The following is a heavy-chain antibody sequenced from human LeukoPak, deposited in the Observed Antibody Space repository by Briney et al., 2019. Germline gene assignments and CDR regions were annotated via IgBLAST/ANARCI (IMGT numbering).Heavy chain of an antibody. J-gene: IGHJ4*02. CDR2: IGTTGDT. V-gene: IGHV3-13*01. CDR1: GFTFSSYD. CDR3: AKGSSGWYDY. Sequence: GGPLRLSCAASGFTFSSYDMHWVRQATGRGREWVSAIGTTGDTYYPGSVKGRFTISREKAKNSLYLQMNSLRAGDTAVYYCAKGSSGWYDYWGQGTLVTVSS. D-gene: IGHD6-19*01.